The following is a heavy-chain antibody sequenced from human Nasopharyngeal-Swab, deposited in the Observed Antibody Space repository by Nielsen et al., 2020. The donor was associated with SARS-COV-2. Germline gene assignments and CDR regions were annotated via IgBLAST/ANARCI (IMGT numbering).Heavy chain of an antibody. Sequence: GESLKISCAASGFTFSSYAMSWVRQAPGKGLEWVSAISGSGGSTYYADSVKGRFTISRDNSKNTLYLQMNSLRAEDTAVYYCATGWNFDYCGQGTLVTVSS. V-gene: IGHV3-23*01. CDR2: ISGSGGST. CDR3: ATGWNFDY. J-gene: IGHJ4*02. CDR1: GFTFSSYA. D-gene: IGHD6-19*01.